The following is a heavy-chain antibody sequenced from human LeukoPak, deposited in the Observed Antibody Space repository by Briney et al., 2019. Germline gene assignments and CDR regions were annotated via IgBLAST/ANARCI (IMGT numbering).Heavy chain of an antibody. CDR1: GYTFISYY. J-gene: IGHJ3*02. Sequence: ASVKVSCKASGYTFISYYMHWVRQAPGQGLEWMGIINPSGGSTSYTQKFQGRVTMTRDTSTSTVYMELSSLRSEDTAVYYCARCLRGGDFVAQDAFDIWGQGTMVTVSS. D-gene: IGHD2-21*02. V-gene: IGHV1-46*01. CDR3: ARCLRGGDFVAQDAFDI. CDR2: INPSGGST.